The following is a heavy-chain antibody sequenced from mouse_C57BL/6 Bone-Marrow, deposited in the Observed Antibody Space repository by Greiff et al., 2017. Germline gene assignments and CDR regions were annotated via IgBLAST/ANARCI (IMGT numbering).Heavy chain of an antibody. Sequence: QVQLQQSGPELVKPGASVKISCKASGYAFSSSWMNWVKQRPGKGLEWIGRIYPGDGDTNYNGKFKGKATLTADKSSSTSYMLLSSRTFEYSAVDFCARWALYYYGSSFWFAYWGQGTLVTVSA. J-gene: IGHJ3*01. CDR3: ARWALYYYGSSFWFAY. V-gene: IGHV1-82*01. CDR1: GYAFSSSW. D-gene: IGHD1-1*01. CDR2: IYPGDGDT.